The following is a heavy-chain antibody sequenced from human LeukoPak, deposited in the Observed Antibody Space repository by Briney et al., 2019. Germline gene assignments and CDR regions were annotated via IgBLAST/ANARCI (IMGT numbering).Heavy chain of an antibody. Sequence: ASVKVSCKASGGTFSSYAISWVRQAPGQGLEWMGWISAYDANTNYAPKLQGRVTVTTDTSTSTAYMELRSLRSDDTAVYYCARDLRGTVAYFDYWGQGTLVTVSS. CDR2: ISAYDANT. D-gene: IGHD4-23*01. CDR3: ARDLRGTVAYFDY. J-gene: IGHJ4*02. V-gene: IGHV1-18*01. CDR1: GGTFSSYA.